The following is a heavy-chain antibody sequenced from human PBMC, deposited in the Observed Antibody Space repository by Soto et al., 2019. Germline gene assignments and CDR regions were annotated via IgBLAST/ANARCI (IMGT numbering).Heavy chain of an antibody. CDR3: AREIVVARGASYFDY. V-gene: IGHV3-23*01. J-gene: IGHJ4*02. CDR1: GFTFSSYV. Sequence: PGGSLRLSCAASGFTFSSYVMSWVRQAPGKGLEWVSVISGSGGSTYYADSVKGRFTISRDNSKNTLYLQMNSLRAEDTAVYYCAREIVVARGASYFDYWGPGTLVTVSS. D-gene: IGHD2-2*01. CDR2: ISGSGGST.